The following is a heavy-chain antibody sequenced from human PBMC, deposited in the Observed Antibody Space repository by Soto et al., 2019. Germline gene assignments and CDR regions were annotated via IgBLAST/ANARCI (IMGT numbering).Heavy chain of an antibody. CDR1: GFTFSSYA. D-gene: IGHD4-17*01. J-gene: IGHJ4*02. V-gene: IGHV3-23*01. Sequence: PGGSLRLSCAASGFTFSSYAMSWVRQAPGKGLEWVSAISGSGGSTYYADSVKGRFTISRDNSKNTLYLQMNSLRAEDTAVYYCAKLSDGYGDYDDFDYWGQGTLVTVSS. CDR2: ISGSGGST. CDR3: AKLSDGYGDYDDFDY.